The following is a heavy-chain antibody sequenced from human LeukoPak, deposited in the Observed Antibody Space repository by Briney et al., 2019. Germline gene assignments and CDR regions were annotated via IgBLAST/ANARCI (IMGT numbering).Heavy chain of an antibody. D-gene: IGHD5-18*01. V-gene: IGHV3-21*01. CDR3: ASLYSYGPGRGAFDI. J-gene: IGHJ3*02. CDR2: ISSSSSYI. Sequence: GGSLRLSCGASGFTFSSYSMNWVRQAPGKGLEWVSSISSSSSYIYYADSVKGRFTISRDNAKNSLYLQMNSLRAEDTAVYYCASLYSYGPGRGAFDIWGQGTMVTVSS. CDR1: GFTFSSYS.